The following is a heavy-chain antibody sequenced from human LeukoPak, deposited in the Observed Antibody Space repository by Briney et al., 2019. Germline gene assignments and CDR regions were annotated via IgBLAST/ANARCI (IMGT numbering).Heavy chain of an antibody. Sequence: SETLSLTCTVSGYSISSGYYWGWIRQPPGKGLEWIGSIYHSGSTYYNPSLKSRVTISVDASKNQFSLKLSSVTAADTAVYYCARGFLRFGELLWDYYYYMDVWGKGTTVTVSS. CDR2: IYHSGST. J-gene: IGHJ6*03. CDR3: ARGFLRFGELLWDYYYYMDV. V-gene: IGHV4-38-2*02. D-gene: IGHD3-10*01. CDR1: GYSISSGYY.